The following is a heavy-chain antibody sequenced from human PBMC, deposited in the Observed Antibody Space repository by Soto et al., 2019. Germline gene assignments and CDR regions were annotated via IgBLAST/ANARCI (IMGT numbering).Heavy chain of an antibody. Sequence: EVQLLESGGGLVQPGGSLRLSCAASGFIFRSYAMNWVRQAPGKGLERVSGISGSGDSTYYADAVKGRFTISRDNSKNTRFLQMNSLRDDDGAVYYCAKAGVGGFRGWDTFNWFDSWGQGTLVTVSS. CDR2: ISGSGDST. CDR3: AKAGVGGFRGWDTFNWFDS. CDR1: GFIFRSYA. D-gene: IGHD5-18*01. J-gene: IGHJ5*01. V-gene: IGHV3-23*01.